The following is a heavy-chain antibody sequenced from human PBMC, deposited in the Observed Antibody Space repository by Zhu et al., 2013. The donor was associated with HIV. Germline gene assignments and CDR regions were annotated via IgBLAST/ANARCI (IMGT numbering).Heavy chain of an antibody. CDR1: GYTFTGYY. D-gene: IGHD3-16*01. J-gene: IGHJ5*02. V-gene: IGHV1-2*02. CDR3: ARAPLLTTFSYSLVWFDP. Sequence: QVQLVQSGAEVKKPGASVKVSCKASGYTFTGYYMHWVRQAPGQGLEWMGWINPNSGGTNYAQKFQGRVTMTRDTSISTAYMELSRLRSDDTAVYYCARAPLLTTFSYSLVWFDPWGQGTLVHRLL. CDR2: INPNSGGT.